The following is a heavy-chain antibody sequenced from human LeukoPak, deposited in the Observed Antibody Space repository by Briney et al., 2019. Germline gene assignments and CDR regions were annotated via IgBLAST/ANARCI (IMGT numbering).Heavy chain of an antibody. J-gene: IGHJ5*02. V-gene: IGHV3-33*01. D-gene: IGHD3-10*01. Sequence: GGSLRLSCAASGFTFSSYGMHWVRQAPGKGLEWVAVIWYDGSNKYHADSVKGRFTISRDNSKNTLYLQMNSLRAEDTAVYYCARGSLLWFGELAPFDPWGQGTLVTVSS. CDR3: ARGSLLWFGELAPFDP. CDR1: GFTFSSYG. CDR2: IWYDGSNK.